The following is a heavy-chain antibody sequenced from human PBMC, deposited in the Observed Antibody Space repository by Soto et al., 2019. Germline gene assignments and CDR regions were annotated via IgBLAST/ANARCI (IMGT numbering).Heavy chain of an antibody. D-gene: IGHD3-16*02. CDR1: GGSISSYY. Sequence: SETLSLTCTVSGGSISSYYWSWIRQPPGKGLEWIGYIDYSGSTNYNPSLKSRVTISVDTSKTQYSLKLSCVPAAETAVYYCASVGWEFGGVIGIGWFDRWGQGTLVSVS. CDR2: IDYSGST. CDR3: ASVGWEFGGVIGIGWFDR. J-gene: IGHJ5*02. V-gene: IGHV4-59*01.